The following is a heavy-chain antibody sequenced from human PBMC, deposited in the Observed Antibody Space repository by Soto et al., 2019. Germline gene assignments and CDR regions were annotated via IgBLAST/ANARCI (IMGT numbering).Heavy chain of an antibody. CDR2: IYYSGST. J-gene: IGHJ6*02. D-gene: IGHD6-19*01. V-gene: IGHV4-59*01. Sequence: SETLSLTCTVSGGSISSYYWSWIRQPPGKGLKWIGYIYYSGSTNYNPSLKSRVTISVDTSKNQFSLKLSSVTAADTAVYYCARDIRYSRGWEGYYYGMDVWGQGTTVTVSS. CDR3: ARDIRYSRGWEGYYYGMDV. CDR1: GGSISSYY.